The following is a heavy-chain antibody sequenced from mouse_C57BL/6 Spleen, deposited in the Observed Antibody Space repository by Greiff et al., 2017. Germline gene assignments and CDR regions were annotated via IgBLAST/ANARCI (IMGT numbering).Heavy chain of an antibody. D-gene: IGHD1-1*01. V-gene: IGHV14-2*01. CDR2: IDPEDGET. Sequence: DVKLQESGAELVKPGASVKLSCTASGFNIKDYYMHWVKQRTEQGLEWIGRIDPEDGETKYAPKFQGKATITADTSSNTAYLQLSSLTSEDTAVYYCARYPPSITTVEPPWGQGTLVTVSA. CDR3: ARYPPSITTVEPP. J-gene: IGHJ3*01. CDR1: GFNIKDYY.